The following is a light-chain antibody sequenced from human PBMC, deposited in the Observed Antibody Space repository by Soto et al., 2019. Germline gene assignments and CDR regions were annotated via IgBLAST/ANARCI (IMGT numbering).Light chain of an antibody. CDR2: EVN. V-gene: IGLV2-14*01. Sequence: QSVVTQPASVSWSPGQSVTISCTGPRSDIGDSNFISWYQHSPGKAPRLLIYEVNNRPSGVSKRFSGSKAGNTASLTISGLLDDDEADYFCASFRSGTILVFGSGTKVTVL. CDR3: ASFRSGTILV. J-gene: IGLJ1*01. CDR1: RSDIGDSNF.